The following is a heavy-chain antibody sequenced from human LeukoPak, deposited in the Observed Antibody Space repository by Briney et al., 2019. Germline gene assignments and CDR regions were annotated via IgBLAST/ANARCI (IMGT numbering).Heavy chain of an antibody. Sequence: ASVLVSCKASRYSFASFDISWVRQATGQGLEWMGWMNPNSGNTGYAQNFQGRVTMTRDTSTNIAYMELSGLRSNDTAVYFCARVTRYFYGMDVWGQGTTVTVSS. J-gene: IGHJ6*02. CDR3: ARVTRYFYGMDV. V-gene: IGHV1-8*02. CDR2: MNPNSGNT. CDR1: RYSFASFD.